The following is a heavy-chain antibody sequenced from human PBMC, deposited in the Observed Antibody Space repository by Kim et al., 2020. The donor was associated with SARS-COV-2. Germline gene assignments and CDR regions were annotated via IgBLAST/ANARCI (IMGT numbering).Heavy chain of an antibody. Sequence: SETLSLTCTVSGGSISSGGYYWSWIRHPGKGLEWIGYIYYSGSTYYNPSLKSRVTISVDTSKNQFSLKLSSVTAADTAVYYCARSITMVRGVIGYAFDIWGQGTMVTVSS. V-gene: IGHV4-31*03. CDR3: ARSITMVRGVIGYAFDI. CDR1: GGSISSGGYY. J-gene: IGHJ3*02. CDR2: IYYSGST. D-gene: IGHD3-10*01.